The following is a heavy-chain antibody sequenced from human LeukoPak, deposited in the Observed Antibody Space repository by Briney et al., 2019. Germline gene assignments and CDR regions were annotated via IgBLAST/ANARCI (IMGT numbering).Heavy chain of an antibody. CDR1: GFTFSGSA. V-gene: IGHV3-73*01. Sequence: PGGSLRLSCAASGFTFSGSAMHWVRQASGKGLEWVGRIRSKANSYATAYAASVKGRFTISRDDSKNTLYLQMNTLRAEDTALYYCAKNPLRAAPAFFDYWGRGTLVTVSS. J-gene: IGHJ4*02. D-gene: IGHD2-15*01. CDR3: AKNPLRAAPAFFDY. CDR2: IRSKANSYAT.